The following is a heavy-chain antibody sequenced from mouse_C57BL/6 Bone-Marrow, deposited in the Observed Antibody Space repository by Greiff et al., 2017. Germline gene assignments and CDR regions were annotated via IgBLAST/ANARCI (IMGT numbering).Heavy chain of an antibody. CDR1: GFTFSSYT. D-gene: IGHD1-1*01. Sequence: EVQLVESGGGLVKPGGSLKLSCAASGFTFSSYTMSWVRQTPEKRLEWVATISGGGGNTYYPDSVKGRFTISRDNAKNTLYLQMSSLRSEDTALYYCARRHLLLRYRYFDVWGTGTTVTVSS. CDR2: ISGGGGNT. J-gene: IGHJ1*03. CDR3: ARRHLLLRYRYFDV. V-gene: IGHV5-9*01.